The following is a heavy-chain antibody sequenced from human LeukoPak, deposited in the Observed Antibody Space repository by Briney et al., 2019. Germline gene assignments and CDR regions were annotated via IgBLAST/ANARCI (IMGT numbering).Heavy chain of an antibody. CDR3: ARDPTRDYGDPPDY. Sequence: GASVKVSCKASGYTFTGYYMHWVRQAPGQGLEWMGWINPNSGGTNYAQKFQGRVTITRDTSISTAYMELSRLRSDDTAVYYCARDPTRDYGDPPDYWGQGTLVTVSS. CDR1: GYTFTGYY. D-gene: IGHD4-17*01. CDR2: INPNSGGT. J-gene: IGHJ4*02. V-gene: IGHV1-2*02.